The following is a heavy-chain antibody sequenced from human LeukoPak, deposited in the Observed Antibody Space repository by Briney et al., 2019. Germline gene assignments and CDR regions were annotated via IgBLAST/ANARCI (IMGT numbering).Heavy chain of an antibody. Sequence: GGSLRLSCAGSRFTFSSYAMSWVRQAPGKGLEWVSAINNNGESTYYTDSVKGRFTISRDNSKSTLYLEMNGLIAEDTAIYYCAKVTTVFWFTNWGQGTLVTVSS. J-gene: IGHJ4*02. CDR1: RFTFSSYA. CDR2: INNNGEST. D-gene: IGHD4-11*01. CDR3: AKVTTVFWFTN. V-gene: IGHV3-23*01.